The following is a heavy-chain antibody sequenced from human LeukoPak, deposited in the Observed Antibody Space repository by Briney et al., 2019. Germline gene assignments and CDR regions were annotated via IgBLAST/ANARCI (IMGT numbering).Heavy chain of an antibody. Sequence: GGSLRLSCAASGFTFSSHWLTWVRQAPGKGLEWVASITQDGSEKYVDSVKGRLTISRDNAKSSLYLQMNSLRAEDTAVYYCTDGDNDVWGQGTLVTVSS. V-gene: IGHV3-7*01. CDR2: ITQDGSEK. CDR1: GFTFSSHW. D-gene: IGHD4-17*01. CDR3: TDGDNDV. J-gene: IGHJ4*01.